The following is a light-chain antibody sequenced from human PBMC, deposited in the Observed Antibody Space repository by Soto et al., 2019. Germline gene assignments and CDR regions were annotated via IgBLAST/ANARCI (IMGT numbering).Light chain of an antibody. CDR3: QTWGTGIQGV. CDR1: SGHSSYA. Sequence: QPVLNQSPSASASLGASVKLTCTLSSGHSSYAIAWHQQQPEKGPRYLMKLNSDGSHSKGDGIPDRFSGSSSGAERYLTISSLQSEDEADYYCQTWGTGIQGVFGGGTKVTVL. J-gene: IGLJ2*01. CDR2: LNSDGSH. V-gene: IGLV4-69*01.